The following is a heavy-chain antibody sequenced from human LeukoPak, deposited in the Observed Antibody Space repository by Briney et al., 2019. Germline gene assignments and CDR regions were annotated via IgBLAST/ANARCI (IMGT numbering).Heavy chain of an antibody. V-gene: IGHV3-30*18. Sequence: GGSLRLSCAASGFTFSSYGMHWVRQAPGKGLEWVAVISYDGSNKYYADSVKGRFTISRDNSKNTLYLQMNSLRAEDTAVYYCAKDSSEWELYYFDYWGQGTLVTVSS. J-gene: IGHJ4*02. CDR2: ISYDGSNK. CDR1: GFTFSSYG. CDR3: AKDSSEWELYYFDY. D-gene: IGHD1-26*01.